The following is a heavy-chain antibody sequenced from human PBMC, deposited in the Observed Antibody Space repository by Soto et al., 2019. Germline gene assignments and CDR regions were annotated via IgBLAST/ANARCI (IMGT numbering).Heavy chain of an antibody. V-gene: IGHV1-69*02. J-gene: IGHJ4*02. CDR2: IIPILGIA. D-gene: IGHD5-12*01. Sequence: SVKVSCKASGGTFSSYTISWVRQAPGQGLEWMGRIIPILGIANYAQKFQGRVTITADKSTSTAYMELSSLRSEDTAVYYCAVVPGLADSGYDWSHWGQGTLVTVSS. CDR3: AVVPGLADSGYDWSH. CDR1: GGTFSSYT.